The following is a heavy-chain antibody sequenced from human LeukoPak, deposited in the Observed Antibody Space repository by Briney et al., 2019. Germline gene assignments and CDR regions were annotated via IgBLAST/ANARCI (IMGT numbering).Heavy chain of an antibody. V-gene: IGHV4-38-2*02. D-gene: IGHD6-13*01. Sequence: SETLSLTCALSGYSISSGYYWAWIRQPPGKGLEWIGSIYHSGSTYYNPSLKSRVTISLDTSKNQFSLKLSSVTAADTAVYYCARDEDSSSWYGYWGQGILVTVSS. J-gene: IGHJ4*02. CDR3: ARDEDSSSWYGY. CDR1: GYSISSGYY. CDR2: IYHSGST.